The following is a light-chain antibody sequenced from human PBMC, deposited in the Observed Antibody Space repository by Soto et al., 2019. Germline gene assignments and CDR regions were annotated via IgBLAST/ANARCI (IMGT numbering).Light chain of an antibody. Sequence: QSALIQPPSASGSPGQSVTISCTGTSNDVGGYNFVSWYQQHPGKAPKLMIFEVSKRPSGVPDRFSGSKSGSTASLTVSGLQAEDEADYYCSSYAGNNIYYVFGTGTKLTVL. CDR1: SNDVGGYNF. CDR2: EVS. J-gene: IGLJ1*01. CDR3: SSYAGNNIYYV. V-gene: IGLV2-8*01.